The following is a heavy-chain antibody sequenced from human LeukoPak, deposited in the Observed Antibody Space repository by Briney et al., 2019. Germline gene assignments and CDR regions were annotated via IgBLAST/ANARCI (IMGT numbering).Heavy chain of an antibody. J-gene: IGHJ4*02. Sequence: ASVKVSCKASGYTFVNYGINWVRQAPGQGLEWMGWINTNTGNPAYAQGFTGRFVFSLDTSVSTAYLQISSLKADDTAVYYCAREVAIGRAAMEGLLHWGQGTLVTVSS. D-gene: IGHD5-18*01. CDR3: AREVAIGRAAMEGLLH. CDR1: GYTFVNYG. CDR2: INTNTGNP. V-gene: IGHV7-4-1*02.